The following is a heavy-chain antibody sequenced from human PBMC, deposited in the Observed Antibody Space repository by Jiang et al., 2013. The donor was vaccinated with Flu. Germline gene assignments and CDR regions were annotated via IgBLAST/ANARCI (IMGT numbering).Heavy chain of an antibody. J-gene: IGHJ2*01. CDR1: GGSISSYY. Sequence: GLVKPSETLSLTCTVSGGSISSYYWSWIRQPPGKGLEWIGYIYYSGSTNYNPSLKSRVTISVDTSKNQFSLKLSSVTAADTAVYYCAREKVYSGYYYGDYWYFDLWGRGTLVTVSS. CDR2: IYYSGST. D-gene: IGHD3-22*01. CDR3: AREKVYSGYYYGDYWYFDL. V-gene: IGHV4-59*01.